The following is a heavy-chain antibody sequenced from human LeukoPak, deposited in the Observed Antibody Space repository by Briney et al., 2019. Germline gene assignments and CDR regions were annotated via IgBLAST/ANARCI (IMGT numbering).Heavy chain of an antibody. CDR2: IYYSGST. CDR3: ARTNYYYDSSGYLDF. Sequence: SQTLSLTCTVSGGSISSGGYYWSWIRQHPGKGLEWIGYIYYSGSTNYNPSLKSRVTISVDTSKNQFSLKLSSVTAADTAVYYCARTNYYYDSSGYLDFWGQGTLVTVSS. J-gene: IGHJ4*02. V-gene: IGHV4-61*08. D-gene: IGHD3-22*01. CDR1: GGSISSGGYY.